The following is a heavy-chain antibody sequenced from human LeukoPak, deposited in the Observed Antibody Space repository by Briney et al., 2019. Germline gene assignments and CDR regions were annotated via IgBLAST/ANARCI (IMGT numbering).Heavy chain of an antibody. D-gene: IGHD4-23*01. CDR2: ITGGDVFI. V-gene: IGHV3-23*01. Sequence: RGSLRLSCAASGFTFSSYTFDWVRQAPGKGLEWVSSITGGDVFIYQADSVKGRFTISRDISKNTLFLQMNSLRAEDTAVYFCAKTVANSVGCVQYWGQGTLVTVSS. CDR1: GFTFSSYT. CDR3: AKTVANSVGCVQY. J-gene: IGHJ4*02.